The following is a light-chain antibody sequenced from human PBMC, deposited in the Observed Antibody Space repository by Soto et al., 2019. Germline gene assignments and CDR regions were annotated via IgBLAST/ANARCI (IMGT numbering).Light chain of an antibody. CDR1: STDVGGYIY. Sequence: QSALTQPASVSGSLGQSITLSCTGTSTDVGGYIYVSWYQQYPGKAPKLIIFEIYNRPSGVSDRFSGSRSGNTASLTISSLQTEDEADYYCSSYSSSSIILFGGGTKLTVL. CDR3: SSYSSSSIIL. V-gene: IGLV2-14*01. J-gene: IGLJ2*01. CDR2: EIY.